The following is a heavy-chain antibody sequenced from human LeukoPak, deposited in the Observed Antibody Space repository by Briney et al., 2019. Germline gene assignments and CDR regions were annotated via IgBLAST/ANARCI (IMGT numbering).Heavy chain of an antibody. CDR3: ATESVVIAGFDY. Sequence: PGVSLRLSCAASGFTFSSYWMSGVRQPPGKGWEEVANIKKDGSEKYYVDSVKGRFTISRDNAKNSLYLQMHSMRAEDTAVYSCATESVVIAGFDYWGQGTLVTVSS. V-gene: IGHV3-7*01. CDR1: GFTFSSYW. D-gene: IGHD6-13*01. CDR2: IKKDGSEK. J-gene: IGHJ4*02.